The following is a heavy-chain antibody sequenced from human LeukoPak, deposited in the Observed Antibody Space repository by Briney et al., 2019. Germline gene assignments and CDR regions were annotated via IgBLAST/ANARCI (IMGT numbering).Heavy chain of an antibody. CDR3: ARGRSRSIAAANDY. Sequence: SQTLSLTCTVSGGSISSGGYYWSWIRQHPGKGLEWIGYIYYSGSTYYNPSLKSRVTISVDTSKNQFSLKLSSVTAADTAVYYCARGRSRSIAAANDYWGQGTLVTVSS. V-gene: IGHV4-31*03. J-gene: IGHJ4*02. D-gene: IGHD6-13*01. CDR1: GGSISSGGYY. CDR2: IYYSGST.